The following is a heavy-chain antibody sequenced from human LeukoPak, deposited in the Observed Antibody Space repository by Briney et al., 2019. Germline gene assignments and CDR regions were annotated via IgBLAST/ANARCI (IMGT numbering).Heavy chain of an antibody. J-gene: IGHJ4*02. D-gene: IGHD6-19*01. CDR1: GFISKTYA. Sequence: GGSLRLSCAASGFISKTYAMHWVRQAPGKGLEWVTMIWYDGSNKYYGDSVKGRFTISRDNSKNTVYLQMNSLRVEDTAVYYCLRDRPSSGWSFDYWGQGALVTVSS. CDR3: LRDRPSSGWSFDY. V-gene: IGHV3-33*01. CDR2: IWYDGSNK.